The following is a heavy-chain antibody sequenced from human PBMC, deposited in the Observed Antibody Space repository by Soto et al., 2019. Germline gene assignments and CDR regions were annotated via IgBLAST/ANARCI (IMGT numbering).Heavy chain of an antibody. CDR2: ISAYNGNT. CDR3: ARGLRYFDPGGWFDP. D-gene: IGHD3-9*01. CDR1: GYTFTSYG. Sequence: QVQLVQSGAEVKKPGASVKVSCKASGYTFTSYGISWVRQAPGQGLEWMGWISAYNGNTNYAQKLQGRVTMTTDTSXTTADMELRSLRSDDTAVYYCARGLRYFDPGGWFDPWGQGTLVTVSS. J-gene: IGHJ5*02. V-gene: IGHV1-18*01.